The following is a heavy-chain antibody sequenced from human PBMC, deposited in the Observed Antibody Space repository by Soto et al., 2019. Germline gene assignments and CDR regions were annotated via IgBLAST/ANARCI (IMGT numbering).Heavy chain of an antibody. CDR3: ARDNSLAAAKY. CDR1: GNTFSNYV. V-gene: IGHV1-18*01. J-gene: IGHJ4*02. CDR2: ISAYNGNT. D-gene: IGHD2-15*01. Sequence: GASVKVSCTASGNTFSNYVIHWVRQAPGQSLEWMGWISAYNGNTNYSQKLQGRVTMTTDTSTSTAYMELSSLRSDDTAVYYCARDNSLAAAKYWGQGTLVTVSS.